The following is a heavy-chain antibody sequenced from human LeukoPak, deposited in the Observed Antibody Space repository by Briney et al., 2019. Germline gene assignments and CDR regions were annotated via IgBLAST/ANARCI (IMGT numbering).Heavy chain of an antibody. CDR3: ARESRLTGAMNLFHP. CDR2: IIPILGIA. Sequence: SVKVSCKASGGTFSSYTISWVRQAPGQGLEWMGRIIPILGIANYAQKFQGRVTITADKSTSTAYMELSSLRSEDTAVYYCARESRLTGAMNLFHPWGQGTLVTVSS. CDR1: GGTFSSYT. D-gene: IGHD3-16*01. V-gene: IGHV1-69*04. J-gene: IGHJ5*02.